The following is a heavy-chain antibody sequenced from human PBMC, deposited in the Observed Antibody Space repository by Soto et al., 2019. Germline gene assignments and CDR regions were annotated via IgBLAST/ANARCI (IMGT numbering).Heavy chain of an antibody. CDR3: ARETITRYYYGSGSSNAFDI. CDR2: INAGNGNT. CDR1: GYTFTSYA. J-gene: IGHJ3*02. Sequence: ASVKVSCKASGYTFTSYAMHWVRQAPGQRLEWMGWINAGNGNTKYSQKFQGRVTITRDTSASTAYMELSSLGSEDTAVYYCARETITRYYYGSGSSNAFDIWGQGTMVTVSS. D-gene: IGHD3-10*01. V-gene: IGHV1-3*01.